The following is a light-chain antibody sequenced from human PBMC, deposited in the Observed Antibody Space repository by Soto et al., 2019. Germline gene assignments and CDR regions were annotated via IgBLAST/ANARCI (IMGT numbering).Light chain of an antibody. CDR3: QQSYSAPLT. Sequence: DIVMTQSPDSLAVSLGERATINCKSSQSVLYSSNNKNYLAWYQQKPGQPPKLLIYWASTRESGVPDRFSGSGSGTEFTLTISSLQAEDVAVYYCQQSYSAPLTFGGGTKVDIK. CDR2: WAS. J-gene: IGKJ4*01. CDR1: QSVLYSSNNKNY. V-gene: IGKV4-1*01.